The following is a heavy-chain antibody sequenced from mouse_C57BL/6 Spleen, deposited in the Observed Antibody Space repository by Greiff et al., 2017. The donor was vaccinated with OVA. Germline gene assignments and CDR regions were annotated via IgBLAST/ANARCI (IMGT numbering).Heavy chain of an antibody. CDR1: GYTFTSYW. J-gene: IGHJ1*03. D-gene: IGHD4-1*01. V-gene: IGHV1-59*01. CDR2: IDPSDSYT. Sequence: QVQLQQPGAELVRPGTSVKLSCKASGYTFTSYWMHWVKQRPGQGLEWIGVIDPSDSYTNYNQKFKGKATLTVDTSSSTAYMQLSSLTSEDSAVYYCARLGLWYFDVWGTGTTVTVSS. CDR3: ARLGLWYFDV.